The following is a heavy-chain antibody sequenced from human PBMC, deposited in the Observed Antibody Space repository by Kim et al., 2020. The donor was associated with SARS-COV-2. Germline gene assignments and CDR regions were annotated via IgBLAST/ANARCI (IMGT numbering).Heavy chain of an antibody. D-gene: IGHD3-3*01. V-gene: IGHV3-23*01. J-gene: IGHJ4*01. Sequence: GGSLRLTCAASGFTFSSYDLSWVRQAPGKGLEWVSTISGSGGSTYYADSVKGRFTISRDNSKNTLNLQMNSLRAEDTAVYYCAKDPFYDFWSGYYFDYWG. CDR3: AKDPFYDFWSGYYFDY. CDR1: GFTFSSYD. CDR2: ISGSGGST.